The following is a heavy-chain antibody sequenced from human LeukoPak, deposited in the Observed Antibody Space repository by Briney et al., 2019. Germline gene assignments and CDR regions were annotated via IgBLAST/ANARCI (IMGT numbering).Heavy chain of an antibody. V-gene: IGHV3-21*01. CDR3: ARDPSSWYYFDY. D-gene: IGHD6-13*01. J-gene: IGHJ4*02. CDR1: GFTFSSYS. CDR2: ISSSSSYI. Sequence: PGGSLRLSCAASGFTFSSYSMNWVRQAPGKGLEWVSSISSSSSYICYADSVKGRFTISRDNAKNSLYLQMNSLRAEDTAVYYCARDPSSWYYFDYWGQGTLVTVSS.